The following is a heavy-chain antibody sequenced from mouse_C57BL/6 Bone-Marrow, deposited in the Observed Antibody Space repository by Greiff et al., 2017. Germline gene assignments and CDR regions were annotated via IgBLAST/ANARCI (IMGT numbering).Heavy chain of an antibody. Sequence: VQLQQPGAELVRPGSSVKLSCKASGYTFTSYWMDWVKQRPGQGLEWIGNIYPSDSETHYNQKFKDKATLTVDKSSSTAYMQLSSLTSEDSAGYYCARLWNWVCAYWGQGTLVTVSA. CDR2: IYPSDSET. CDR3: ARLWNWVCAY. D-gene: IGHD4-1*01. V-gene: IGHV1-61*01. CDR1: GYTFTSYW. J-gene: IGHJ3*01.